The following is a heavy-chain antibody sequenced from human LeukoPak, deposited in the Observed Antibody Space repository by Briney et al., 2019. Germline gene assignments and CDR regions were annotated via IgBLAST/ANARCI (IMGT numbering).Heavy chain of an antibody. V-gene: IGHV3-7*04. J-gene: IGHJ6*02. CDR2: INQDGGEK. Sequence: PGGSLRLSCAASGFTFSTYWMTWVRQAPGKGLEWVANINQDGGEKYYVDSVKGRFTISRDNAKDSLYMQMNSLRAEDTAVYYCARLPGIAVAGRIGYYYYGMDVWGQGTTVTVSS. CDR3: ARLPGIAVAGRIGYYYYGMDV. D-gene: IGHD6-13*01. CDR1: GFTFSTYW.